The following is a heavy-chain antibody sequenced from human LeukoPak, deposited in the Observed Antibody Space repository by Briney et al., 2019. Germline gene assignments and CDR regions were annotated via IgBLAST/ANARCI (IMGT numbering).Heavy chain of an antibody. CDR3: ARAKGGDIVVVPAATKGRGYYFDY. D-gene: IGHD2-2*01. Sequence: PSKTLSLTCAVYGGSFSGYYWSWIRQPPGKGLEWIGEINHSGSTNYNPSLMSRVTISVDTSKNQFSLKLSSVTAADTAVYYCARAKGGDIVVVPAATKGRGYYFDYWGQGTLVTVSS. CDR2: INHSGST. CDR1: GGSFSGYY. J-gene: IGHJ4*02. V-gene: IGHV4-34*01.